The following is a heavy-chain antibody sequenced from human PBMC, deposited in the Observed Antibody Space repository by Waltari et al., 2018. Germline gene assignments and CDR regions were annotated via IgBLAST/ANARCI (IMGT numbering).Heavy chain of an antibody. J-gene: IGHJ6*02. CDR3: ARIILGATDDYSYAMDV. D-gene: IGHD1-26*01. CDR1: GGSISSSNW. CDR2: IDHNGNT. V-gene: IGHV4-4*02. Sequence: QVQLQESGPGLVKPSGTLSLTCAVSGGSISSSNWWTCVRQPPGKGLEWIGEIDHNGNTNYNPSLKSRVTMSVDKSKNQFSLKLRSVTAADTAIYYCARIILGATDDYSYAMDVWGQGITVTVSS.